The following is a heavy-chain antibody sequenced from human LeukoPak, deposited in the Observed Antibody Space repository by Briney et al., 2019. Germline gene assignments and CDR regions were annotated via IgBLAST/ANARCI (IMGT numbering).Heavy chain of an antibody. CDR2: ISSSSSYI. D-gene: IGHD3-10*01. V-gene: IGHV3-21*01. J-gene: IGHJ5*02. CDR1: GFTFSSYS. CDR3: ARDRAGSITMVRGVSGWFDP. Sequence: PGGSLRLSCAASGFTFSSYSMNWVRQAPGKGLGWVSSISSSSSYIYYADSVKGRFTISRDNAKNSLYLQMNSLRAEDTAVYYCARDRAGSITMVRGVSGWFDPWGQGTLVTVSS.